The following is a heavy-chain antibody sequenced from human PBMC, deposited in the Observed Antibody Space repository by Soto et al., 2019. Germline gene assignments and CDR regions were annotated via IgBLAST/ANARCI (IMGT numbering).Heavy chain of an antibody. Sequence: EAQLVESGGGLVEPGGSLRLSCAASGFTLSTAWMHWVRQAPGRGLEWVGRIKSKTAGGTTDYAAPVRGRFSISRDDSKNMLCLDMNGLKTEDTAVYFCATDRSAYKLQLRYNWFDPWGQGTLVTVSS. D-gene: IGHD1-7*01. CDR3: ATDRSAYKLQLRYNWFDP. V-gene: IGHV3-15*07. CDR1: GFTLSTAW. J-gene: IGHJ5*02. CDR2: IKSKTAGGTT.